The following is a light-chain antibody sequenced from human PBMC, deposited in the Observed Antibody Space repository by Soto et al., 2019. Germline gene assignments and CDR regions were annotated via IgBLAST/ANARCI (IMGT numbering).Light chain of an antibody. CDR2: KAS. V-gene: IGKV1-5*03. Sequence: DIQITQSPSTLSGSVGDRVTLTCRASQTISSWLAWYQQKPGKAPKLLIYKASTLKSGVPSRFSGSGSGTEFTLTISSLQPDDFATYYCQQYNSYSRTFGQGTRLEIK. J-gene: IGKJ5*01. CDR1: QTISSW. CDR3: QQYNSYSRT.